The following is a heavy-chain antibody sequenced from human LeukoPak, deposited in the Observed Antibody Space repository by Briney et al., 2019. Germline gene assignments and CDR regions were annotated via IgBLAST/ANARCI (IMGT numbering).Heavy chain of an antibody. CDR1: GGSISSYY. J-gene: IGHJ6*02. CDR2: IYYSGST. Sequence: SETLSLTCTVSGGSISSYYWSWIRQPPGKGLEWIGNIYYSGSTNYNPSLKSRVTISVDTSKNQFSLKLSSVTAADTAVYYCARLAAGTPLYYYYYGMDVWGQGTTVTVSS. V-gene: IGHV4-59*08. D-gene: IGHD6-13*01. CDR3: ARLAAGTPLYYYYYGMDV.